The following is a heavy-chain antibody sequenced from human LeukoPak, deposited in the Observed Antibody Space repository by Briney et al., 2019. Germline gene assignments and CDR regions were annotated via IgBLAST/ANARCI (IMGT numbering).Heavy chain of an antibody. CDR3: ARASIAAAGTIWFDP. D-gene: IGHD6-13*01. V-gene: IGHV4-30-4*01. CDR2: IYYSGST. CDR1: GGSTSSGDYY. Sequence: SQTLSLTCTVSGGSTSSGDYYWNWIRQPPGKGLEWIGYIYYSGSTYYNPSLKSRVTISVDTSKNQFSLKLSSVTAADMAVYYCARASIAAAGTIWFDPWGQGTLVTVSS. J-gene: IGHJ5*02.